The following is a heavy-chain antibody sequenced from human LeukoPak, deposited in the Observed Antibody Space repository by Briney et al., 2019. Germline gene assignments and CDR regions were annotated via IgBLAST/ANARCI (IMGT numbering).Heavy chain of an antibody. D-gene: IGHD2-8*02. J-gene: IGHJ4*02. CDR3: AKDDRVAWSHWYYFDY. Sequence: GGSLRLSCATSGFTFSSYAMSWVRQAPGKRLEWVSTISGGGGSTWYADSVKGRFTISRDNSKNTLYLQMNSLRAEDTAVYYCAKDDRVAWSHWYYFDYWGQGTLVTVSS. V-gene: IGHV3-23*01. CDR1: GFTFSSYA. CDR2: ISGGGGST.